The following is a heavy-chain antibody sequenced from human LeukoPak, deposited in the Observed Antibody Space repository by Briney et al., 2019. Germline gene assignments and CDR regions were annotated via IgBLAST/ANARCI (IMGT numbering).Heavy chain of an antibody. CDR1: GFTFSSYW. V-gene: IGHV3-74*03. CDR2: THGDGSSR. Sequence: GGSLRLSCAASGFTFSSYWMHWVRQAPGKGLVWDSRTHGDGSSRKYADSVRGRFTISRDNAKKTLYLQMNSLRAEDTAVYFCARDDAAPGIIFDYWGQGTLVTVSS. CDR3: ARDDAAPGIIFDY. D-gene: IGHD6-13*01. J-gene: IGHJ4*02.